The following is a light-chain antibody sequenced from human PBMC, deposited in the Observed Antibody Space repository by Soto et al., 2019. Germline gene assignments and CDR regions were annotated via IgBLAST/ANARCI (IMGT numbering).Light chain of an antibody. V-gene: IGLV2-8*01. CDR3: SSYGGSNNYV. CDR1: SSDVGGYNY. Sequence: QSALTQPPSASGSPGQSVTISCTGRSSDVGGYNYVSWYQQHPGKAPKLMIYEVIKRPSGVPDRFSGSKSGNTASLTVSGLQAEDEADYYCSSYGGSNNYVLGTGTKLTVL. CDR2: EVI. J-gene: IGLJ1*01.